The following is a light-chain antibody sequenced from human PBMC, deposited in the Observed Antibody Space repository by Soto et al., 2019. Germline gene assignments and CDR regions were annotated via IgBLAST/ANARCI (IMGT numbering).Light chain of an antibody. V-gene: IGKV3-11*01. CDR1: QNINTY. CDR3: QQRTDWPPLT. Sequence: EIVLTQSPATLSLSPGESATLSCRASQNINTYLAWYQQKPGQPPRLLMFDASNRASGTPARFSGTGSGIDFTLTISSLEPEDFGVYYCQQRTDWPPLTFGGGTNVQIK. J-gene: IGKJ4*01. CDR2: DAS.